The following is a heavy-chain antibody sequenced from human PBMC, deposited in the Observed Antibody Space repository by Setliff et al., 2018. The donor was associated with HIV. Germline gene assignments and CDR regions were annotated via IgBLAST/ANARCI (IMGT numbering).Heavy chain of an antibody. Sequence: PGGSLRLSCVASGFTFSTYSMTWIRQAPGKGLEWVSYIRSGSSAIYYADSVKGRFTISRDNAKNSLYLQMNSLRAEDTAVYYCARGGAYCGGDCYPYWYFDLWGRGTLVTVSS. J-gene: IGHJ2*01. V-gene: IGHV3-48*04. CDR3: ARGGAYCGGDCYPYWYFDL. CDR1: GFTFSTYS. CDR2: IRSGSSAI. D-gene: IGHD2-21*02.